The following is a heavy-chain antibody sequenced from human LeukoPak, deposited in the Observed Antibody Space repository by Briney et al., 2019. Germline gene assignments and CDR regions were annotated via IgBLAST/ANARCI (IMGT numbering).Heavy chain of an antibody. CDR1: GYTFTGYY. CDR2: INPNSGGT. J-gene: IGHJ4*02. CDR3: ARDDGIQPLLPPGY. Sequence: HRASVKVSCKASGYTFTGYYMHWVRQAPGQGLEWMGWINPNSGGTNYAQKFQGRVTMTRDTSTSTAYMELSRLRSDDTAVYYCARDDGIQPLLPPGYWGQGTLVTVSS. D-gene: IGHD2-21*02. V-gene: IGHV1-2*02.